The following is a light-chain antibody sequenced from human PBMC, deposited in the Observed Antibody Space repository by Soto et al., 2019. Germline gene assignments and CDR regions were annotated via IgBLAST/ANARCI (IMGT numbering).Light chain of an antibody. V-gene: IGKV3-20*01. J-gene: IGKJ5*01. Sequence: EPVSTPSPGTLSLSPGQRATLSCRASQTVTNNFLPWHQQKPGQTPRLLIYGASSRATGTPDRFSGSGSGTDFTLTISRLEPEGSAVYYCQQNGGSLITLGQGTPVEIK. CDR1: QTVTNNF. CDR3: QQNGGSLIT. CDR2: GAS.